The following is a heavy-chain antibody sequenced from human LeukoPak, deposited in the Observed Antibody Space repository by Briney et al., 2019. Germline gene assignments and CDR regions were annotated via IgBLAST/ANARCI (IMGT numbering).Heavy chain of an antibody. CDR3: AKAHSSSWYYYFDY. Sequence: GGSLRLSCAASGFTFSSYWMSWVRQAPGKGLEWVANIKQDGSEKYYVDSVKGRFTISRDNAKNSLYLQMNSLRAEDTALYYCAKAHSSSWYYYFDYWGQGTLVTVSS. J-gene: IGHJ4*02. CDR2: IKQDGSEK. D-gene: IGHD6-13*01. CDR1: GFTFSSYW. V-gene: IGHV3-7*03.